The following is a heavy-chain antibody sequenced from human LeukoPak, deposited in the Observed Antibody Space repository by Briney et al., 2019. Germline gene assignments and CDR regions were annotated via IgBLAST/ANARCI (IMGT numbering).Heavy chain of an antibody. CDR1: GYTFTSYG. CDR3: ARWRPSYGDYGGNWFDP. V-gene: IGHV1-18*01. J-gene: IGHJ5*02. D-gene: IGHD4-17*01. Sequence: ASVKVSCKASGYTFTSYGISWVRQAPGQGLEWMGWISAYNGNTNYAQKLQGRVTMTTDTSTSTAYMELRSLRSDDTAVYYCARWRPSYGDYGGNWFDPWGQGTLVTASS. CDR2: ISAYNGNT.